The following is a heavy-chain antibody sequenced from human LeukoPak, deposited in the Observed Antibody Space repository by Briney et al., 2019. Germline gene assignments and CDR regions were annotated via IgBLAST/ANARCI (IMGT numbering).Heavy chain of an antibody. J-gene: IGHJ3*02. V-gene: IGHV3-23*01. Sequence: GGSLRLSCAASGFTFSSYAMSWVRQAPGKGLEWVSAISGSGGSTYYADSVKGRFTISRDNSKNTLYLQMNSLRAEDTAVYYCAKEGRIAVAGHPDDAFDIWGQGAMVTVSS. CDR2: ISGSGGST. CDR1: GFTFSSYA. CDR3: AKEGRIAVAGHPDDAFDI. D-gene: IGHD6-19*01.